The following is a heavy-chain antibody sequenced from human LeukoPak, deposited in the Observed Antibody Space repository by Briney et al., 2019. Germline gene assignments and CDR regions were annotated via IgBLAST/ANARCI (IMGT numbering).Heavy chain of an antibody. Sequence: SETLSLTCAVSGYSISSGYYWGWIRQPPGKGLEWIGSIHHSGSTYYNPSLKSRVTISVDTSKNQFSLKLSSVTAADTAVYYCARRDTYYDFWSGYHNWLDPWGQGTLVTVSS. CDR3: ARRDTYYDFWSGYHNWLDP. CDR1: GYSISSGYY. CDR2: IHHSGST. J-gene: IGHJ5*02. D-gene: IGHD3-3*01. V-gene: IGHV4-38-2*01.